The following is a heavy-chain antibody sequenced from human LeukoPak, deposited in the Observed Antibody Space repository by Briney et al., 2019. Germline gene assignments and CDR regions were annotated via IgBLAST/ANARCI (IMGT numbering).Heavy chain of an antibody. V-gene: IGHV3-74*01. CDR3: ARGSSGWYGIDY. CDR2: INIDGTST. J-gene: IGHJ4*02. Sequence: GGSLRLSCAASGFTFSSYSMNWVRHVPGKGLVCVSRINIDGTSTSYADSVKGRFTISRDNAKNALYLQMNSLRAEDTAVYYCARGSSGWYGIDYWGQGALVNVSS. CDR1: GFTFSSYS. D-gene: IGHD6-19*01.